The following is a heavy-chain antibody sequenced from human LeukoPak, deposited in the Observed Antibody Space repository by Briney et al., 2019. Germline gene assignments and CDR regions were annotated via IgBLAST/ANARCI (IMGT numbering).Heavy chain of an antibody. CDR3: ASILRSSSGYYFDY. Sequence: GGSLLLSCAASGFTVSTNYMSWVRQAPGKGLEWVSVIYSGDTTFYADSVRGKFTISRDNSKNTLYLQMNSLRAEDTAVYYCASILRSSSGYYFDYWGQGTLVTVSS. J-gene: IGHJ4*02. D-gene: IGHD3-10*01. CDR1: GFTVSTNY. V-gene: IGHV3-66*01. CDR2: IYSGDTT.